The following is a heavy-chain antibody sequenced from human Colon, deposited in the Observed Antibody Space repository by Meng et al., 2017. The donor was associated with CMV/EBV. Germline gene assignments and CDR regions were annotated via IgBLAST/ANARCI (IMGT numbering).Heavy chain of an antibody. V-gene: IGHV3-20*04. Sequence: GESLKISCAASGFTFSKAWMNWVRQAPGKGLEWVSGIYGNDARIDYADSVKGRFTISRDPAKPALHLQMNGLRTEDTAVYYCVRDVRPGGADVWGQGTTVTVSS. CDR3: VRDVRPGGADV. D-gene: IGHD3-10*01. J-gene: IGHJ6*02. CDR2: IYGNDARI. CDR1: GFTFSKAW.